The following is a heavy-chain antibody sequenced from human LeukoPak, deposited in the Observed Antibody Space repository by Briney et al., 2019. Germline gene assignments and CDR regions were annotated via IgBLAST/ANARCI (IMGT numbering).Heavy chain of an antibody. D-gene: IGHD6-13*01. CDR1: GFTFSSYA. J-gene: IGHJ5*02. Sequence: GGSLRLSCAASGFTFSSYAMSWVRQAPGKGLEWVSAISGSGGSTYYADSVKGRFTISRDNSKNTLYLQMNSLRAEDTAVYYCAKARYSSSRYSWFDPWGQGTLVTVSS. V-gene: IGHV3-23*01. CDR3: AKARYSSSRYSWFDP. CDR2: ISGSGGST.